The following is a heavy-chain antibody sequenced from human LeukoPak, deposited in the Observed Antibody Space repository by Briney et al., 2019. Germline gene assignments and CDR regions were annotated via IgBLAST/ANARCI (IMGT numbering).Heavy chain of an antibody. Sequence: SETLSLTCTVSAGSISNYYWSWIRQPPGKGLEWIGYMYYSGSTNYNPSLKSRVTISVDTSKNQFSLKLSSVTAADTAVYYCAREARGMTTNAHDAFDIWGQGTMVTVSS. V-gene: IGHV4-59*12. CDR2: MYYSGST. CDR3: AREARGMTTNAHDAFDI. J-gene: IGHJ3*02. CDR1: AGSISNYY. D-gene: IGHD1-1*01.